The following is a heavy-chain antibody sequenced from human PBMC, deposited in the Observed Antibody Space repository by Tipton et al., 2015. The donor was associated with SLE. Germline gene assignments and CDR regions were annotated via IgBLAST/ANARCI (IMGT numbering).Heavy chain of an antibody. V-gene: IGHV4-59*12. CDR2: IYYSGNS. J-gene: IGHJ4*02. CDR1: GVSISLSY. CDR3: ARDKRPYYYDTGAYFEY. Sequence: TLSLTCTVSGVSISLSYWSWIRQPPGKGLEWIGYIYYSGNSYYNPSLKSRLNISLDTSKNRFSLGLSSVTAADTAVYYCARDKRPYYYDTGAYFEYWGQGTLVTVSS. D-gene: IGHD3-22*01.